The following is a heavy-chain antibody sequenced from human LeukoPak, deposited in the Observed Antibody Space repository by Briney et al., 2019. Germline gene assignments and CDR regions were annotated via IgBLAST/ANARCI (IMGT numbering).Heavy chain of an antibody. J-gene: IGHJ4*02. CDR3: SKGNWGDS. CDR1: GFTFSGHA. Sequence: PGGSLRLSCVASGFTFSGHAMNWVRQAPGKGLEWVSAIGASGGNTDYADSVKGRFTISRDNSKSTLYLQMNSLRAEDTAVYYCSKGNWGDSWGQGTLVTVSS. CDR2: IGASGGNT. V-gene: IGHV3-23*01. D-gene: IGHD7-27*01.